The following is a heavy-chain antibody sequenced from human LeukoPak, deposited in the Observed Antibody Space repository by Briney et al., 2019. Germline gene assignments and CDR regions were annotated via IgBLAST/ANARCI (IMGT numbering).Heavy chain of an antibody. J-gene: IGHJ4*02. CDR3: ARDLRGTAMALFDY. CDR1: GFTFSSYT. Sequence: GGSLRLSCEASGFTFSSYTMHWVRQAPGKGLEWVSSITGSSNYIYYGDSMKGRFTISRDNAKNSLYLQMNSLRAEDTAVYYCARDLRGTAMALFDYWGQGTLVTVSS. V-gene: IGHV3-21*01. CDR2: ITGSSNYI. D-gene: IGHD5-18*01.